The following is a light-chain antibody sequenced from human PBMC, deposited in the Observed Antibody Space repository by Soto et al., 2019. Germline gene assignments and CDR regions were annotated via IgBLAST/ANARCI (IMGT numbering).Light chain of an antibody. J-gene: IGKJ4*01. CDR1: QSVSNY. Sequence: EIVLTQSPATLSLSPGERATLSCRASQSVSNYLAWYQQKPGQAPRLLMYDASNRATGIPARFSGSGSGTDFTLTISSLEPEDFAVYFCQHRAGWPPALTFGGGTKVDI. CDR2: DAS. V-gene: IGKV3-11*01. CDR3: QHRAGWPPALT.